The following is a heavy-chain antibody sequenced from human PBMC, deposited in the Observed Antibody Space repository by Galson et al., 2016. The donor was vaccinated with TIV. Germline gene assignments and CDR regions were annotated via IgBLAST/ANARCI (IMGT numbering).Heavy chain of an antibody. J-gene: IGHJ4*02. CDR2: MNPNSGNT. CDR3: ARSGDYGDY. V-gene: IGHV1-8*02. D-gene: IGHD4-17*01. Sequence: SVKVSCKASGYTFTSYDINWVRQATGQGLEWMGWMNPNSGNTGYAQRFRGRVTMTRNTTVRTAYMELSSLRSEDTAVYYCARSGDYGDYWGQGTLATVSS. CDR1: GYTFTSYD.